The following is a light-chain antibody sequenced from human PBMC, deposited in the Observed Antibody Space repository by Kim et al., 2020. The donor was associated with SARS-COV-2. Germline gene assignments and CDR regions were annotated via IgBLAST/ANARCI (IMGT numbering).Light chain of an antibody. CDR1: SSDVGSYYL. V-gene: IGLV2-23*02. Sequence: GQSITISCTGTSSDVGSYYLVSWYQQHPGRVPKLIIYEVTKRPSGVSNRFSGSKSGNTASLTISGLQAEDEADYYCCSYTRSSTLVFGGGTQLTVL. CDR3: CSYTRSSTLV. CDR2: EVT. J-gene: IGLJ2*01.